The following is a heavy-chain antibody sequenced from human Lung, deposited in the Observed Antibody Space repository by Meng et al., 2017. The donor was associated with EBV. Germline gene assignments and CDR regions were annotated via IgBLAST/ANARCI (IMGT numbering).Heavy chain of an antibody. D-gene: IGHD1-1*01. CDR3: ARDHRVGTNSFP. CDR1: GLTFSSYS. Sequence: EVXLVESGGXLVKPGGSLRLSCAASGLTFSSYSMNWVRQAPGKGLEWVSSISSGSSYIYYADSVKGRFTISRDNAKNSLYLQMNSLRVEDTAVYYCARDHRVGTNSFPWRQGTLVTVSS. CDR2: ISSGSSYI. V-gene: IGHV3-21*01. J-gene: IGHJ5*02.